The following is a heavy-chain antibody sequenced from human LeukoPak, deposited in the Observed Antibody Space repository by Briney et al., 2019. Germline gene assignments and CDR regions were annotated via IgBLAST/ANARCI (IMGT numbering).Heavy chain of an antibody. Sequence: ASVKVSCKASGYTFSDYHIHWMRQAPGQGLQWMGWIDPYRGATNYAQKFQGRVTMTRDTSISTAYVELSRLTSVDTAMYYCARGPNTGAFDYWGQGTPVTVSS. CDR3: ARGPNTGAFDY. CDR1: GYTFSDYH. J-gene: IGHJ4*02. V-gene: IGHV1-2*02. D-gene: IGHD3-10*01. CDR2: IDPYRGAT.